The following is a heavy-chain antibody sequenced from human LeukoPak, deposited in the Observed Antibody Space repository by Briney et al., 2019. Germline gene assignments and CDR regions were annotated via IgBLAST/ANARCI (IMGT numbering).Heavy chain of an antibody. V-gene: IGHV1-69*04. CDR3: ARVGFRTILQARGG. CDR2: NIPILGLA. Sequence: SVKVSCKASRGTLSSYAISWVRQAPGQGLEWMGSNIPILGLANCAKKFQGRVTINADRSTSTASMKRGSVRSEDTDVYYCARVGFRTILQARGGWGQGTLVSVCS. D-gene: IGHD3/OR15-3a*01. J-gene: IGHJ4*02. CDR1: RGTLSSYA.